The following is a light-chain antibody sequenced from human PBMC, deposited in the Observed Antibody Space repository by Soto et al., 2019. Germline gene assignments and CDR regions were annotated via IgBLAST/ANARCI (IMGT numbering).Light chain of an antibody. CDR2: DAS. CDR1: QDISNY. CDR3: QPYDNLRIT. Sequence: DIQMTQSPSSLSASVGDRVTITCQASQDISNYLNWYQQKPGKAPKLLIYDASNLETGVPSRFRGSGNETAFTSTIRSKSPEATTQHSFQPYDNLRITFDNGTRLEI. V-gene: IGKV1-33*01. J-gene: IGKJ5*01.